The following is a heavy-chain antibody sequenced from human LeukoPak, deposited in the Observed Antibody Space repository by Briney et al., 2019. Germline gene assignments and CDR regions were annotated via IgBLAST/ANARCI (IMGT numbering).Heavy chain of an antibody. CDR1: GYTFTGYY. CDR3: ARGGTPSYYYYMDV. CDR2: INPNSGGT. V-gene: IGHV1-2*02. D-gene: IGHD2-21*01. J-gene: IGHJ6*03. Sequence: GASVKVSCKASGYTFTGYYMNWVRQAPGQGLEWMGWINPNSGGTNYAQVFQGRVTMTRDTSISTAYMELSRLRSDDTAVYYCARGGTPSYYYYMDVWGKGTTVTVSS.